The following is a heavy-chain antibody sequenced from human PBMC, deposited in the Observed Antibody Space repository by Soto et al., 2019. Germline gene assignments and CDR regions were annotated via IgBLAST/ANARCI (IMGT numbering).Heavy chain of an antibody. CDR2: INHSGST. J-gene: IGHJ4*02. V-gene: IGHV4-34*01. D-gene: IGHD5-12*01. Sequence: QVQLQQWGAGLLKPSETLSLTCAVYGGSFSGYYWSWIRQPPGKGLEWIGEINHSGSTNYNPSLKSRVTILVDTSKNQFSLKLSSVTAADTAVYYCARRYSGYDFDYWGQGTLVTVSS. CDR1: GGSFSGYY. CDR3: ARRYSGYDFDY.